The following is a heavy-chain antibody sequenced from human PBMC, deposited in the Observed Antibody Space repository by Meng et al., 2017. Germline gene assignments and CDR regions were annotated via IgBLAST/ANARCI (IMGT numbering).Heavy chain of an antibody. CDR3: TTEGEWLLQKN. CDR2: SKSKTDGGTT. D-gene: IGHD3-3*01. Sequence: ESLKISCAASGFTFSNAWMSWVRQAPGKGLEWVGRSKSKTDGGTTDYAAPVKGRFTIPRDDSKNTLYLQMNSLKTEDTAVYYCTTEGEWLLQKNWGQGTLVTVSS. V-gene: IGHV3-15*01. CDR1: GFTFSNAW. J-gene: IGHJ4*02.